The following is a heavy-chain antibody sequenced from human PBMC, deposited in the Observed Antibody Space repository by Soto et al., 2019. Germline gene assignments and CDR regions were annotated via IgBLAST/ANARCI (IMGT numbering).Heavy chain of an antibody. V-gene: IGHV3-23*01. J-gene: IGHJ4*02. CDR1: GFTFTNYA. CDR3: AKAPPTYDFPYYFDS. D-gene: IGHD3-3*01. CDR2: ISGSGGDT. Sequence: GGSLRLSCAASGFTFTNYAMTWVRQAPGKGLEWVSTISGSGGDTYYADSIKGRFTISRDNSKNTLYLQMNSLRAVDTAVYYCAKAPPTYDFPYYFDSWGQGTLVTVSS.